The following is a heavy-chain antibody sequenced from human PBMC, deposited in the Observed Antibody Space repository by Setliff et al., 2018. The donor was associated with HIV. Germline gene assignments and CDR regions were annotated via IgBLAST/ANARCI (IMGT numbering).Heavy chain of an antibody. V-gene: IGHV1-69*13. CDR2: IVPVFGIG. CDR1: GGTFSTYA. J-gene: IGHJ5*02. CDR3: AAGLNYYDRSGLGA. Sequence: SVKVSCKASGGTFSTYAISWVRQAPGQGLEWMGGIVPVFGIGRSPQKFQGRVIITADGSTSTAYMELSSLTSGDTAVYYCAAGLNYYDRSGLGAWGQGTLVTVSS. D-gene: IGHD3-22*01.